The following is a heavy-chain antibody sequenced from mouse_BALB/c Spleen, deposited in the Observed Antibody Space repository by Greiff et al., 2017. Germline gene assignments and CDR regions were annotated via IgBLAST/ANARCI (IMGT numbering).Heavy chain of an antibody. V-gene: IGHV5-9-4*01. CDR3: ARGGLDAMDY. CDR2: ISSGGSYT. J-gene: IGHJ4*01. CDR1: GFTFSSYA. Sequence: EVKLMESGGGLVKPGGSLKLSCAASGFTFSSYAMSWVRQSPEKRLEWVAEISSGGSYTYYPDTVTGRFTISRDNAKNTLYLEMSSLRSEDTAMYYCARGGLDAMDYWGQGTSVTVSS.